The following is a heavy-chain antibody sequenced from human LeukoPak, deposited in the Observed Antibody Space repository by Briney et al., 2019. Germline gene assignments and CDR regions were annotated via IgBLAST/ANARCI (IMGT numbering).Heavy chain of an antibody. J-gene: IGHJ6*03. Sequence: EASVKVSCKASGYTFTGYYMHWVRQAPGQGLEWMGGIIPIFGTANYAQKFQGRVTITTDESTSTVYMELSSLRSEDTAVYYCASSIAAPPGRNYYYYYYMDVWGKGTTVTVSS. V-gene: IGHV1-69*05. D-gene: IGHD6-6*01. CDR3: ASSIAAPPGRNYYYYYYMDV. CDR1: GYTFTGYY. CDR2: IIPIFGTA.